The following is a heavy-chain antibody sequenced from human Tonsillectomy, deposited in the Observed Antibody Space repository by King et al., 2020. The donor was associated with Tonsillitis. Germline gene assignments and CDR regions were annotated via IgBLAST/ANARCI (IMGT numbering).Heavy chain of an antibody. CDR1: GFTFSSYA. CDR2: ISYDGSNK. J-gene: IGHJ4*02. Sequence: VQLVESGGGVVQPGRSLRLSCAASGFTFSSYAMHWVRQAPGKGLEWVAGISYDGSNKYYADSGQGRFTISRDNSKNTLYLQMYSLRAEDTAVYYCAREYACSTSCPPDYWGQGTLVTVSS. D-gene: IGHD2-2*01. CDR3: AREYACSTSCPPDY. V-gene: IGHV3-30-3*01.